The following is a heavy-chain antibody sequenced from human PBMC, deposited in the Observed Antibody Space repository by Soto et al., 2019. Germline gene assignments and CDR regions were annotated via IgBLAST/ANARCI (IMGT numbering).Heavy chain of an antibody. CDR1: GFTFSKFW. Sequence: DVQLVESGGGLVQPGGSLRLSCITSGFTFSKFWMSWVRQAPGKGLEWVANIKHDGSQSYYEDSVKGRFTISRDNAKNSLYLQVNSLRVDDTAVYFCARLLLYSTSGRCWFDPRGQGTLVTVSS. V-gene: IGHV3-7*03. D-gene: IGHD2-2*02. CDR3: ARLLLYSTSGRCWFDP. J-gene: IGHJ5*02. CDR2: IKHDGSQS.